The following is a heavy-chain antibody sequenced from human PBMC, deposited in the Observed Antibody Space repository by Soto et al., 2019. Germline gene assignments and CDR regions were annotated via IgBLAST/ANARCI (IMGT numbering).Heavy chain of an antibody. CDR3: ARDTLVGVVAATTCVDY. CDR1: GYTFIDHY. Sequence: ASVKVSCKASGYTFIDHYVHWMRQAPGQGLEWMGWINPKNGDTKYAQKFQGRVTMTRDTSISTHYVELSRLRSDDTAVYYCARDTLVGVVAATTCVDYWGQGTRVSVAS. V-gene: IGHV1-2*02. D-gene: IGHD2-15*01. J-gene: IGHJ4*02. CDR2: INPKNGDT.